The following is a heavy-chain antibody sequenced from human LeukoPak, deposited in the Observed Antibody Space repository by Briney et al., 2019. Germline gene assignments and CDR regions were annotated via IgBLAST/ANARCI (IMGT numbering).Heavy chain of an antibody. Sequence: GRSLRLSCAASGFTFDDYAMHWVRHAPGKGLEWVSGISWNSGSIGYADSVKGRFTISRDNAKNSLYLQMNSLRAEDTALYYCAKDSRRRELHNWFDPWGQGTLVTVSS. CDR3: AKDSRRRELHNWFDP. D-gene: IGHD3-10*01. CDR1: GFTFDDYA. V-gene: IGHV3-9*01. J-gene: IGHJ5*02. CDR2: ISWNSGSI.